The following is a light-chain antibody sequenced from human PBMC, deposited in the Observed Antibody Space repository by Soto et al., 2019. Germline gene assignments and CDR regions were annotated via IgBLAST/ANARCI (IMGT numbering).Light chain of an antibody. Sequence: QSALTQPASVSGSPGQSITMSCTGTSSDVGRYNLVSWYQQHPGKAPKLLIYEGSDRPSGVSDRFYGSKSGNTASLTISGLQDEDEADYYCCSYAGSSIWVFGGGTKVTVL. CDR1: SSDVGRYNL. CDR3: CSYAGSSIWV. CDR2: EGS. J-gene: IGLJ3*02. V-gene: IGLV2-23*01.